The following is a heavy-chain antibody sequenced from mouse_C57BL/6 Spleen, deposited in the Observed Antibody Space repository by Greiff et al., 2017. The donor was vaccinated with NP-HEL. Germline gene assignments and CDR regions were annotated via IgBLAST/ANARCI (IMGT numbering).Heavy chain of an antibody. J-gene: IGHJ2*01. Sequence: VQLQQPGAELVRPGSSVKLSCKASGYTFTSYWMDWVKQRPGQGLEWIGNIYPSDSETHYNQKFKDKATLTVDKSSSTAYMQLSSLTSEDSAVYYCARRPYYYGSSYDYWGQGTTLTVSS. V-gene: IGHV1-61*01. D-gene: IGHD1-1*01. CDR3: ARRPYYYGSSYDY. CDR2: IYPSDSET. CDR1: GYTFTSYW.